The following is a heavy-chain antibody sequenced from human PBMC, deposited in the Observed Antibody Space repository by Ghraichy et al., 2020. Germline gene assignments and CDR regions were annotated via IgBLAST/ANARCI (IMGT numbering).Heavy chain of an antibody. D-gene: IGHD2-2*01. J-gene: IGHJ6*02. Sequence: GGSLRLSCAASGFTFSSYWMSWVRQAPGKGLEWVANIKQDGSEKYYVDSVKGRFTISRDNAKNSLYLQMNSLRAEDTAVYYCARPHQLLPIQGHYYYYGMDVWGQGTTVTVSS. V-gene: IGHV3-7*03. CDR2: IKQDGSEK. CDR1: GFTFSSYW. CDR3: ARPHQLLPIQGHYYYYGMDV.